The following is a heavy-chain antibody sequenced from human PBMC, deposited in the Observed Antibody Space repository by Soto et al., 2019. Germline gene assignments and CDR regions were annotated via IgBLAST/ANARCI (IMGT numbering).Heavy chain of an antibody. CDR1: GGSISSSSYY. D-gene: IGHD3-3*01. Sequence: QLQLQESGPGLVKPSETLSLTCTVSGGSISSSSYYWGWIRQPPGKGLEWIGSIYYSGSTYYNPSLKSRVAISVDTSKNQFSLKLSSVAAADTGVYYWARQSLESGFSEMNWFDPWGQGTMVTVSS. CDR3: ARQSLESGFSEMNWFDP. CDR2: IYYSGST. V-gene: IGHV4-39*01. J-gene: IGHJ5*02.